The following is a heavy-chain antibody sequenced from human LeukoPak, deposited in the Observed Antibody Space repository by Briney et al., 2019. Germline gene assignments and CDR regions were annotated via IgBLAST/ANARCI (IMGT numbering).Heavy chain of an antibody. CDR2: IIPIFGTA. CDR1: GGTFSSYA. CDR3: AGTLFLEWSIGTYYYYGMDV. Sequence: ASVKVSCKASGGTFSSYAISWVRQAPGQGLEWMGGIIPIFGTANYAQKFQGRVTITADESTSTAYMELSSLRSEDMAVYYCAGTLFLEWSIGTYYYYGMDVWGQGTTVTVSS. D-gene: IGHD3-3*01. V-gene: IGHV1-69*01. J-gene: IGHJ6*02.